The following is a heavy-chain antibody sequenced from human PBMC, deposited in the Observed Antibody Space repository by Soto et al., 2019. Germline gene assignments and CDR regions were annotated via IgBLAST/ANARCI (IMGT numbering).Heavy chain of an antibody. J-gene: IGHJ5*02. CDR2: IYSSGST. CDR1: GDSISSYY. CDR3: ARGMVGYNWNYRWFDP. V-gene: IGHV4-59*01. D-gene: IGHD1-7*01. Sequence: SETLSLTCTVSGDSISSYYWTWIRQPPGKGLEWIGYIYSSGSTNYNPSLQSRITISIDTSKNQFSLNVSSVTAADTAIYYCARGMVGYNWNYRWFDPWGQGALVTVSS.